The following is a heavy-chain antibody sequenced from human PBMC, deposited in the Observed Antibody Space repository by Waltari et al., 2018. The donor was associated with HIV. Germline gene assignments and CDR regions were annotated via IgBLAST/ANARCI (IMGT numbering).Heavy chain of an antibody. CDR3: TRDKPYDSSA. CDR1: GFTFGAFA. Sequence: EVQLVESGGGLVQPGRSLRLSCTASGFTFGAFAMSWFRQAPGKGLEWVGFIRSKAYGGTTEYAASVKGRFTISRDDSKSIAYLQMNSLKTEDTAVYYCTRDKPYDSSAWGQGTLVTVSS. D-gene: IGHD3-22*01. CDR2: IRSKAYGGTT. J-gene: IGHJ5*02. V-gene: IGHV3-49*03.